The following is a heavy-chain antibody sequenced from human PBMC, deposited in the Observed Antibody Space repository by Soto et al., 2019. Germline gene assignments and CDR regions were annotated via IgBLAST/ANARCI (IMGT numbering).Heavy chain of an antibody. Sequence: PGGSLRLSCVASGFIFSNYAISWLRQGPGKGLEWVSAISGSGGSTYYADSVRGRITISRDNDKDSLFLQMSSLRVEDTAVYYCVRDRRISGINRGLDYWGRGTLVTVSS. CDR3: VRDRRISGINRGLDY. CDR2: ISGSGGST. D-gene: IGHD1-20*01. J-gene: IGHJ4*02. CDR1: GFIFSNYA. V-gene: IGHV3-23*01.